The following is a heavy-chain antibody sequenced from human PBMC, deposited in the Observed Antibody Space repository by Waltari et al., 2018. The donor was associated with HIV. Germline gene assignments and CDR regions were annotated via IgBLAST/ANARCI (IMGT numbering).Heavy chain of an antibody. D-gene: IGHD3-3*01. Sequence: QLQLQVSGPGLVKPSETLSLTCTVPGRSISSSSYYWGWLRQPPVEGLEWIGSIYYSGSTYYNPSLKSRVTISVDTSKNQFSLKLSSVTAADTAVYYCVAGEEGFWSGKGENWFDPWGQGTLVTVSS. J-gene: IGHJ5*02. V-gene: IGHV4-39*07. CDR2: IYYSGST. CDR3: VAGEEGFWSGKGENWFDP. CDR1: GRSISSSSYY.